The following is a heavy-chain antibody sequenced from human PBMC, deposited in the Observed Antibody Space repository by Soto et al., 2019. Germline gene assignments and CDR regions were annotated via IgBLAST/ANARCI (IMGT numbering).Heavy chain of an antibody. J-gene: IGHJ4*02. V-gene: IGHV3-73*01. CDR2: IRSKANSYAT. Sequence: GGSLRLSCAASGFTFSGSAMHWIRQASGKGLEWVGRIRSKANSYATAYAASVKGRFTISRDDSKNTLYLQMNSLRAEDTAVYYCARDLALSIVVVPAAIHWGQGTLVTVSS. CDR1: GFTFSGSA. CDR3: ARDLALSIVVVPAAIH. D-gene: IGHD2-2*01.